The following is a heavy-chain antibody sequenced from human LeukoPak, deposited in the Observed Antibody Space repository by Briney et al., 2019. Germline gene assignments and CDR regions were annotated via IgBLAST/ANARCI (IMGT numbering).Heavy chain of an antibody. V-gene: IGHV4-34*01. Sequence: SETLSLTCAVYGGSFSGYYWSWIRQPPGKGLEWIGEINHSGSTNYNPSLKSRVTISVDTSKNQFSLKLSSVTAADTAVYYCARSGSYYKSRLDYWGQGTLVTVSS. CDR3: ARSGSYYKSRLDY. CDR2: INHSGST. J-gene: IGHJ4*02. D-gene: IGHD3-10*01. CDR1: GGSFSGYY.